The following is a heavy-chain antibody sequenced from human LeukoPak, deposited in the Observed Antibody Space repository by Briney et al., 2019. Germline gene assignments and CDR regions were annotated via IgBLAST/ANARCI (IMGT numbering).Heavy chain of an antibody. J-gene: IGHJ4*02. V-gene: IGHV3-69-1*01. Sequence: GGSLRLSCAASGFTFSDYYMSWIRQAPGKGLEWISYITSRSTTYYADSVRGRFTISRDNAKNSLYLEMNGLRDDDTAVYYCARRISGSYLDYWGKGTLVTVSS. CDR1: GFTFSDYY. CDR2: ITSRSTT. CDR3: ARRISGSYLDY. D-gene: IGHD3-10*01.